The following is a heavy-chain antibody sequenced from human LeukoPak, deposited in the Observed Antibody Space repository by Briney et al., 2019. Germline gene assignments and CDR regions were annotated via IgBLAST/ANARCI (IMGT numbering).Heavy chain of an antibody. J-gene: IGHJ4*02. CDR1: GFIFSYYG. CDR3: AKERGHSKPFDY. V-gene: IGHV3-23*01. Sequence: GGSLRLSCEVSGFIFSYYGMNWVRQAPGKGLEWVSTISDSGDATYYADSVKGRFTISRDNSKSTLYLQMNNLRAEDTALYYCAKERGHSKPFDYWGQGTLVTVSS. D-gene: IGHD4-23*01. CDR2: ISDSGDAT.